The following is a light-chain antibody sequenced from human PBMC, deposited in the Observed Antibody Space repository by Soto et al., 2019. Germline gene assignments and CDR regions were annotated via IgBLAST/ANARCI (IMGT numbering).Light chain of an antibody. CDR2: EAS. CDR1: QSISTY. Sequence: DIQMTQSPPSLSASVGDRVTITCRASQSISTYLSWYQQKPGTAPRVLIYEASSLQSGVPSRFSGGGSGTDFTLTISSLQPDDFATYYCQQSYTVPPWTFGQGTTVEIK. J-gene: IGKJ1*01. CDR3: QQSYTVPPWT. V-gene: IGKV1-39*01.